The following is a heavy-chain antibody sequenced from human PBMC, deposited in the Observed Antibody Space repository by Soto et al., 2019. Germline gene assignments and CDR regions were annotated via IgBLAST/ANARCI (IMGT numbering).Heavy chain of an antibody. Sequence: EVQLVESGGGLVQPGGSLRLSCAASGFTFSSYSMNWVRQAPGKGLEWVSYISSSSSTIYYADSVKGRFTISRDNAKNSLYLQMNSLRAEDTAVYSCARAGHGDLPYFDYWGKGTLVTVSS. CDR1: GFTFSSYS. V-gene: IGHV3-48*01. D-gene: IGHD4-17*01. CDR3: ARAGHGDLPYFDY. J-gene: IGHJ4*02. CDR2: ISSSSSTI.